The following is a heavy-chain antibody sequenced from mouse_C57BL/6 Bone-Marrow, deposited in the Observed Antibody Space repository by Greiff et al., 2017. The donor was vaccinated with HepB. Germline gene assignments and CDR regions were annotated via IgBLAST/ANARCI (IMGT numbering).Heavy chain of an antibody. J-gene: IGHJ3*01. CDR2: IFPGSGST. CDR1: GYTFTDYY. CDR3: ASGYGSSYVPFAY. D-gene: IGHD1-1*01. Sequence: LVESGPELVKPGASVKISCKASGYTFTDYYINWVKQRPGQGLEWIGWIFPGSGSTYYNEKFKGKATLTVDKSSSTAYMLLSSLTSEDSAVYFCASGYGSSYVPFAYWGQGTLVTVSA. V-gene: IGHV1-75*01.